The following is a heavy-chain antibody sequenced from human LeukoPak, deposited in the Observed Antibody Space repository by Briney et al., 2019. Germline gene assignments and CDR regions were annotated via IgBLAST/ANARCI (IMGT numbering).Heavy chain of an antibody. CDR1: RFTFSAYW. D-gene: IGHD5-24*01. CDR3: ARDTRPVEMATVDY. J-gene: IGHJ4*02. Sequence: GGSLRLSCTASRFTFSAYWMTWVRQAPGKGLEWVANIKRDGSEKYYVDSVKGRFTISRDNAKSSLYLQMNSLRAEDTAVYYCARDTRPVEMATVDYWGPGTLVTVSS. CDR2: IKRDGSEK. V-gene: IGHV3-7*01.